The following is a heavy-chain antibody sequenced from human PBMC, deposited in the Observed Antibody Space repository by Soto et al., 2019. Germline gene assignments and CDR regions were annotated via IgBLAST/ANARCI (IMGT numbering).Heavy chain of an antibody. J-gene: IGHJ5*02. CDR2: ISSSSGRI. Sequence: QLVESGGGLVQPGGSLRLSCAASGFSFSSYSMNWVRQAPGKGLEWVSYISSSSGRIEYADSVKGRFTISRDNAKNSVYQKVNNLRDEDTAVYYCTKIGAAPDSVWFDTWGQGSLVTVSS. V-gene: IGHV3-48*02. CDR1: GFSFSSYS. D-gene: IGHD3-22*01. CDR3: TKIGAAPDSVWFDT.